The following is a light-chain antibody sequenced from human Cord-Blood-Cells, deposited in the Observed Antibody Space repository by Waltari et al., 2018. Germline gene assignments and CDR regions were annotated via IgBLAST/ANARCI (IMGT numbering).Light chain of an antibody. CDR3: SSYTSSSTVV. CDR1: SSDVGGFTY. CDR2: DVS. J-gene: IGLJ2*01. Sequence: QSARTQLASVPGLLGKSLTTSCTGTSSDVGGFTYVPWYQQHPGKAPKLMIYDVSNRPSGVSNRFSGSKSGNTASLTISGLQAEDEADYYCSSYTSSSTVVFGGGTKLTVL. V-gene: IGLV2-14*01.